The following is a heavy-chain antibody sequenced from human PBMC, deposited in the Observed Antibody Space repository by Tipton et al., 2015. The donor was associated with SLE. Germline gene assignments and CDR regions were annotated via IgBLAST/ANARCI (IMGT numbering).Heavy chain of an antibody. CDR1: GYSISSGYY. J-gene: IGHJ4*02. CDR2: LFHSGNT. CDR3: ARDPKY. Sequence: TLSLTCSVSGYSISSGYYWGWIRQPPGKGLEWIGSLFHSGNTYYNPFLRSRVTISADTSKNQFSLKLTSVTAADTAVYYCARDPKYWGQGILVIVSS. V-gene: IGHV4-38-2*02.